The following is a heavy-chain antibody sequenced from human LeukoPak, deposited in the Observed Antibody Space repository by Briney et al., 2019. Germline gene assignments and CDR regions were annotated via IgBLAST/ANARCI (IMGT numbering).Heavy chain of an antibody. CDR1: GFTFSSYA. Sequence: GGSLRLSCAASGFTFSSYAMHWVRQAPGKGLEWVAVIWYDGSNKYYADSVKGRFTISRDNSKNTLYLQMNSLRAEDTAVYYCARGEGSGSYYRANFDYWGQGTLSPSPQ. J-gene: IGHJ4*02. CDR2: IWYDGSNK. D-gene: IGHD3-10*01. V-gene: IGHV3-30*04. CDR3: ARGEGSGSYYRANFDY.